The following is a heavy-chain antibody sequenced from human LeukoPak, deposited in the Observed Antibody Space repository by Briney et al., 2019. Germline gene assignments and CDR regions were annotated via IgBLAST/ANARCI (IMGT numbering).Heavy chain of an antibody. V-gene: IGHV4-39*01. CDR2: IYYNEDT. D-gene: IGHD2-15*01. Sequence: SETLSLTCTVSGVDIYSSTYYWAWIRQPPGKGLEFIGSIYYNEDTYSNPSLKSRLTISVDTSTNQFSLRLNSVTAADTAVYFCARQLAAGNDAFDIWGQGTMVTVSS. CDR3: ARQLAAGNDAFDI. J-gene: IGHJ3*02. CDR1: GVDIYSSTYY.